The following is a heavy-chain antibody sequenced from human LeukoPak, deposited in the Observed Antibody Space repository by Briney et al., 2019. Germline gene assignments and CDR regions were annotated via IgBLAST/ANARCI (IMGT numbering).Heavy chain of an antibody. Sequence: SVKVSCKASGGTFSSYAISWVRQAPGQGLEWMGGIIPIFGTTNYAQKFQDRVTITADKSTSTAYMELSSLRSEDTAVYYCARVVGLTGYSSSWYSGYYYMDAWGKGTTVTVSS. CDR1: GGTFSSYA. J-gene: IGHJ6*03. CDR2: IIPIFGTT. CDR3: ARVVGLTGYSSSWYSGYYYMDA. V-gene: IGHV1-69*06. D-gene: IGHD6-13*01.